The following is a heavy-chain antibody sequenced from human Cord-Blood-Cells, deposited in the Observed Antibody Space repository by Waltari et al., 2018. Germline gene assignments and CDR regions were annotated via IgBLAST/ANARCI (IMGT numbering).Heavy chain of an antibody. V-gene: IGHV1-69*01. CDR1: GGTFSSYA. CDR3: ARAYSSGWYIDY. CDR2: SIPIFGTA. D-gene: IGHD6-19*01. J-gene: IGHJ4*02. Sequence: QVQLVQSGAEVKKPGSSVKVSCKASGGTFSSYAISGVRQAPGQGLEWMGGSIPIFGTANYAQKFQGRVTITADESTSTAYMELSSLRSEDTAVYYCARAYSSGWYIDYWGQGTLVTVSS.